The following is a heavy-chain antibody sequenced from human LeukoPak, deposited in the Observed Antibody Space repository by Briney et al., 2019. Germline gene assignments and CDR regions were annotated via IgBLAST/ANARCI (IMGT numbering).Heavy chain of an antibody. CDR3: ARGLGGIAAAGSYGMDV. CDR2: INHSGST. V-gene: IGHV4-34*01. D-gene: IGHD6-13*01. Sequence: PSETLSLTCAVYGGSFSGYYWSWIRQPPGKGLEWIGEINHSGSTNYNPSLKSRVTISVDTSKNQFSLKLSSVTAADTAVYYRARGLGGIAAAGSYGMDVWGQGTTVTVSS. CDR1: GGSFSGYY. J-gene: IGHJ6*02.